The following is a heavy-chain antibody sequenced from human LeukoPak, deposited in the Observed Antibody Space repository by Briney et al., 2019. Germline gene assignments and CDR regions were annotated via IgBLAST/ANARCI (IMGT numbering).Heavy chain of an antibody. Sequence: ASVKVSCKASGYTFTGYYMHWVRQAPGQGLEWMGWINPNSGGTNYAQKFQGRVTMTRDTSISTAYMELSRLRSDDTAVYYCASPAGYSSGWFDYWGQGTLVTVSS. CDR1: GYTFTGYY. D-gene: IGHD6-19*01. CDR2: INPNSGGT. CDR3: ASPAGYSSGWFDY. J-gene: IGHJ4*02. V-gene: IGHV1-2*02.